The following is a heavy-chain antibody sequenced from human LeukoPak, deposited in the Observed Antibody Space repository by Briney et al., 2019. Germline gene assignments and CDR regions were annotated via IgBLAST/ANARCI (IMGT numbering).Heavy chain of an antibody. Sequence: GGSLRLSCAASGFTLSDYYMSWYRKAPGKGLEWVSYITGSGSTINYTDSVKGRFSMSRDNAKNSLFLQMISLRAEDTAVYYCARVATNWPSHSPSDYCGQGTLVTVSS. D-gene: IGHD1-1*01. CDR3: ARVATNWPSHSPSDY. J-gene: IGHJ4*02. CDR2: ITGSGSTI. V-gene: IGHV3-11*01. CDR1: GFTLSDYY.